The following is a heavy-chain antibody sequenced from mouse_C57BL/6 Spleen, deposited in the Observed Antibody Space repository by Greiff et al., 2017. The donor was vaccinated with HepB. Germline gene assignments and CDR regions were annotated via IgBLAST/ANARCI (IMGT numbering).Heavy chain of an antibody. V-gene: IGHV1-42*01. CDR1: GYSFTGYY. CDR3: AREGTTGAAMDY. J-gene: IGHJ4*01. CDR2: INPSTGGT. Sequence: VQLKESGPELVKPGASVKISCKASGYSFTGYYMNWVKQSPEKSLEWIGEINPSTGGTTYNQKFKAKATLTVDKSSSTAYMQLKSLTSEDSAVYYCAREGTTGAAMDYWGQGTSVTVSS. D-gene: IGHD1-1*01.